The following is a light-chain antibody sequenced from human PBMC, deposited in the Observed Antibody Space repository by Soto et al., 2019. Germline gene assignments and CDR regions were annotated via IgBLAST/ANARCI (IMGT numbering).Light chain of an antibody. Sequence: IVLTQSPGTLSLSPGERATLSCGASQSVTNNFLAWYQQKPGQAPRLLIYGASSRATGVPDRFSGSGSGTDLTLTIIRLEPGDFAVYYCQQYGTPLFTFGPGTKVDIK. J-gene: IGKJ3*01. CDR1: QSVTNNF. V-gene: IGKV3-20*01. CDR2: GAS. CDR3: QQYGTPLFT.